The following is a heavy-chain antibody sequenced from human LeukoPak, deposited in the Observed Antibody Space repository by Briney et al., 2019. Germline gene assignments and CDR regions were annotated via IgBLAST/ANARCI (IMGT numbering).Heavy chain of an antibody. CDR2: IIPIFGTA. CDR1: GGTFSSYA. J-gene: IGHJ4*02. CDR3: ASSSKSEMATIRYFDY. V-gene: IGHV1-69*05. Sequence: VASVKVSCKASGGTFSSYAISWVRQAPGQGLEWMGGIIPIFGTANYAQKFQGRVTITTDESTSTAYMELSSLRSEDTAVYYCASSSKSEMATIRYFDYWGQGTLVTASS. D-gene: IGHD5-24*01.